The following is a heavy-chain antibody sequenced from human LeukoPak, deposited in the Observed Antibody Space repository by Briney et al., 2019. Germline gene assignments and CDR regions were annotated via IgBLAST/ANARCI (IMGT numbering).Heavy chain of an antibody. CDR2: IIPIFGTA. V-gene: IGHV1-69*05. D-gene: IGHD5-18*01. J-gene: IGHJ4*02. CDR3: AIRGYSYGFEIDY. CDR1: GGTFSSYA. Sequence: SVKVSCKASGGTFSSYAISWVRQAPGQGLEWMGGIIPIFGTANYAQKFQGRVTITTDESTSTAYMELSSLRSEDTAVYYCAIRGYSYGFEIDYWGQGTLVSVSS.